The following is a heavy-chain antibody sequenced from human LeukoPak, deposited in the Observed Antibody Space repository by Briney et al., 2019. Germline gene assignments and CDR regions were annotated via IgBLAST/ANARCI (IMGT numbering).Heavy chain of an antibody. Sequence: GGSLRLSCAASGFTFDDYGMSWVRQAPGKGLEWVSGINWNGGSTGYADSVKGRFTISRDNAKNSLYLQMNSLRAEDTALYYCARGITVTRYYYYYYYTDVWGKGTTVTVSS. D-gene: IGHD4-17*01. J-gene: IGHJ6*03. V-gene: IGHV3-20*04. CDR2: INWNGGST. CDR1: GFTFDDYG. CDR3: ARGITVTRYYYYYYYTDV.